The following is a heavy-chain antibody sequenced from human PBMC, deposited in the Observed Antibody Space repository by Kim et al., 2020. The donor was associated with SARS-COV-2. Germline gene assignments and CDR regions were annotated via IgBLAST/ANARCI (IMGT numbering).Heavy chain of an antibody. D-gene: IGHD3-10*01. CDR2: T. Sequence: TGYAQKFQGRVTMTRNTSISTAYMELSSLRSEDTAVYYCARARRTGPSDYWGQGTLVTVSS. V-gene: IGHV1-8*01. CDR3: ARARRTGPSDY. J-gene: IGHJ4*02.